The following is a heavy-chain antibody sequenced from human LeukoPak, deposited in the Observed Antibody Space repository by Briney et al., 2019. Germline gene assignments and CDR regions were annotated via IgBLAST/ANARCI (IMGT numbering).Heavy chain of an antibody. CDR1: GFTFSSYW. CDR3: ARALYYYDSSGYIDY. J-gene: IGHJ4*02. CDR2: IYSGGST. Sequence: GGSLRLSCAASGFTFSSYWMSWVRQAPGKGLEWVSVIYSGGSTYYADSVKGRFTISRDNSKNTLYLQMNSLRAEDTAVYYCARALYYYDSSGYIDYWGQGTLVTVSS. V-gene: IGHV3-53*01. D-gene: IGHD3-22*01.